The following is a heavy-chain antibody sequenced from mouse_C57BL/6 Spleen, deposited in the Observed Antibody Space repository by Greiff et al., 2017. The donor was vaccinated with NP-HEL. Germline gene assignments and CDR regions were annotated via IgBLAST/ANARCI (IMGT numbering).Heavy chain of an antibody. CDR1: GFTFSSYG. J-gene: IGHJ4*01. CDR2: ISSGGSYT. Sequence: EVQGVESGGDLVKPGGSLKLSCAASGFTFSSYGMSWVRQTPDKRLEWVATISSGGSYTYYPDSVKGRFTISRDNAKNTLYLQMSSLKSEETAMYYCARHERGDYAMDYWGQGTSVTVSS. CDR3: ARHERGDYAMDY. V-gene: IGHV5-6*01.